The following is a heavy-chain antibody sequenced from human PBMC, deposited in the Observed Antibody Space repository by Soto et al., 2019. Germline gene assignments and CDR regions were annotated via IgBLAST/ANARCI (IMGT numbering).Heavy chain of an antibody. D-gene: IGHD4-4*01. V-gene: IGHV3-7*03. J-gene: IGHJ4*02. Sequence: RLSCAVSGFSFSSAWMTWIRQAPGKGLERVAIMNEDGSERYYVDSVKGRFTISRDNAKNALFLQMNSLRVEDTAVYFCERDRAYSRFDYWGQGSLVTVSS. CDR2: MNEDGSER. CDR3: ERDRAYSRFDY. CDR1: GFSFSSAW.